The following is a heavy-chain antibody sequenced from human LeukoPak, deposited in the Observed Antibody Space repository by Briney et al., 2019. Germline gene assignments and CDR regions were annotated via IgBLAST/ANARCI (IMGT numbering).Heavy chain of an antibody. CDR3: ASAYDFWSGYEN. CDR2: IYYSGST. Sequence: PSETLSLTCTVSGGSVSSGSYYWSWIRQPPGKGLEWIGYIYYSGSTNYNPSLKSRVTISVDTSKNQFSLKLSSVTAADTAVYYCASAYDFWSGYENWGQGTLVTVSS. D-gene: IGHD3-3*01. V-gene: IGHV4-61*01. J-gene: IGHJ4*02. CDR1: GGSVSSGSYY.